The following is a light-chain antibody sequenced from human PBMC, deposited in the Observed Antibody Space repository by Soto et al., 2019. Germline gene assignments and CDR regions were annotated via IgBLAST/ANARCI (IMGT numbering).Light chain of an antibody. J-gene: IGKJ2*01. Sequence: VVMTQSPLSLPVTLGQSASISCTSSQSLVYADGNTYLNWLQQRPGQSPRRLIYKVFNRDSGVPDRFSGSASGSEFTLTISRVEAEDIGVYYCMQTAHWPYTFGRGTK. V-gene: IGKV2-30*01. CDR1: QSLVYADGNTY. CDR3: MQTAHWPYT. CDR2: KVF.